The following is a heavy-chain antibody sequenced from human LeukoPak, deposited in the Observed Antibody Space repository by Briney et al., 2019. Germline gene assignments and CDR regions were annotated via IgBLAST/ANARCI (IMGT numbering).Heavy chain of an antibody. CDR1: GFTFSTYY. Sequence: GGSLRLSRTVSGFTFSTYYMNWVRQAPGKGLEWISYISSSSSTIYYADSVKGRFTISRDNAKNSLYLQMNSLRDEDTAVYYCARRAYDAFDVWGQGTMVTVSS. CDR3: ARRAYDAFDV. V-gene: IGHV3-48*02. D-gene: IGHD2-21*01. J-gene: IGHJ3*01. CDR2: ISSSSSTI.